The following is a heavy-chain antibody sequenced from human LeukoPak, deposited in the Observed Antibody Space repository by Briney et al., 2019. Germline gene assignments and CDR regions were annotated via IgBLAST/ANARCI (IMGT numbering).Heavy chain of an antibody. Sequence: SETLSLTCTVSGYSITNGYYWGWIRQPPGKGLEWIGSIYHDGRIDYNPSLKSRVTISRDTSNDQFSLKLSSVTAADTAMYYCARDNRAATTVYYFDYWGQGTLVTVSS. CDR1: GYSITNGYY. CDR2: IYHDGRI. CDR3: ARDNRAATTVYYFDY. V-gene: IGHV4-38-2*02. J-gene: IGHJ4*02. D-gene: IGHD5-12*01.